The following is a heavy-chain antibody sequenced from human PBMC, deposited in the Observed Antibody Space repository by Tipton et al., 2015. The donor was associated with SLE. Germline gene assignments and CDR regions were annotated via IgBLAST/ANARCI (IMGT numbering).Heavy chain of an antibody. J-gene: IGHJ3*02. CDR1: GYSFTNYW. CDR3: ARRISDAFDI. V-gene: IGHV5-51*03. CDR2: IYPSDSET. Sequence: VQLVQSGAEVKEPGESLKISCQGSGYSFTNYWIAWVRQMPGKGLEWMGIIYPSDSETRYSPSFQGQVTISADKSISTAYLQWSSLKASDTAMYYCARRISDAFDIWGQGTMVTVSS.